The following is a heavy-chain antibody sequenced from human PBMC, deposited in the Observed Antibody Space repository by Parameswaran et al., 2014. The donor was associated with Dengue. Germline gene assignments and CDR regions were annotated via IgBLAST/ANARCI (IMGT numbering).Heavy chain of an antibody. Sequence: RWIRQPPGKGLEWIGEINHSGSTNYNPSLKSRVTISVDTSKNQFSLKLSSVTAADTAVYYCARGGRGVVVVPAARGLDYWGQGTLVTVSS. CDR3: ARGGRGVVVVPAARGLDY. J-gene: IGHJ4*02. CDR2: INHSGST. V-gene: IGHV4-34*01. D-gene: IGHD2-2*01.